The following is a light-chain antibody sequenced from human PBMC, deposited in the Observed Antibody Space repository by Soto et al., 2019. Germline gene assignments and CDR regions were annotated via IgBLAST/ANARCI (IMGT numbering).Light chain of an antibody. CDR2: EAS. CDR3: QQYNSYSET. V-gene: IGKV1-5*03. J-gene: IGKJ1*01. CDR1: QSISTW. Sequence: DIQRTQSPSTLSASVGDRVTITCRASQSISTWLAWYQQKSGKPPKLLIYEASSLGSGVPSRFSGSGSGTEFTHTISSLQPDDFATYYCQQYNSYSETFGQGTKVDIK.